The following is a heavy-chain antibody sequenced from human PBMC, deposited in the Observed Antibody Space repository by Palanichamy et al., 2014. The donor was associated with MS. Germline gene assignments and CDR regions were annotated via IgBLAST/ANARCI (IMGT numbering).Heavy chain of an antibody. J-gene: IGHJ4*02. V-gene: IGHV3-21*04. Sequence: EVQLVESGGGLVKPGGSLRLSCAASGFTCSTYSMNWVRQAPGKGLEWVSSTSGRINYIHYADSVKGRFTISRDNSKKTLYLHMNSLRVEDSAVYYCVSLPREPFYAASLEYWGQGTLVSVSS. CDR3: VSLPREPFYAASLEY. CDR1: GFTCSTYS. CDR2: TSGRINYI. D-gene: IGHD2/OR15-2a*01.